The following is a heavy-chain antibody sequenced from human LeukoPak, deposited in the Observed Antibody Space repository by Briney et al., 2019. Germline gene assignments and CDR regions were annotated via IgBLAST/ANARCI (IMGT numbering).Heavy chain of an antibody. CDR1: GYSFTSYW. D-gene: IGHD6-19*01. CDR3: ARTPQGEDPGYSSGWFSNWFDP. J-gene: IGHJ5*02. Sequence: GESLKISCKGSGYSFTSYWIGWVRQMPGKGLEWMGIIYPGDSDTRYSPSFQGQVTISADKSISTAYLQWSSLKASDTAMYYCARTPQGEDPGYSSGWFSNWFDPWGQGTLVTVSS. CDR2: IYPGDSDT. V-gene: IGHV5-51*01.